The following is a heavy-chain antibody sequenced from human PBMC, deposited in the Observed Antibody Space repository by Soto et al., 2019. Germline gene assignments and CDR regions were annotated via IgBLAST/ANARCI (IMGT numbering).Heavy chain of an antibody. V-gene: IGHV1-46*01. D-gene: IGHD3-22*01. J-gene: IGHJ4*02. CDR2: INPSGGRT. Sequence: GASVKVSWKASGNSFTTYYMHWVRQAPGQGLEWMGIINPSGGRTTYAQKFQGRVTMTRDTSTSTFHMELSSLTSEDTAVYYCAGLYHYDSSGYYDYWGQGTLVTVSS. CDR3: AGLYHYDSSGYYDY. CDR1: GNSFTTYY.